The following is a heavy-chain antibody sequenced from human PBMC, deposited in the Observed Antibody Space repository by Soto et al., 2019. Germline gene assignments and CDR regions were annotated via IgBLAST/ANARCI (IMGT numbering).Heavy chain of an antibody. Sequence: GGSLRLSCAASGFTFSSYSMNWVRQAPGKGLEWVSSISSSSSYIYYADTVKGRFTISRDNAKNSLYLQMNSLRAEDTAVYYCARAPHRYYGMDVWGQGTTVTVSS. V-gene: IGHV3-21*01. CDR3: ARAPHRYYGMDV. CDR2: ISSSSSYI. J-gene: IGHJ6*02. D-gene: IGHD1-20*01. CDR1: GFTFSSYS.